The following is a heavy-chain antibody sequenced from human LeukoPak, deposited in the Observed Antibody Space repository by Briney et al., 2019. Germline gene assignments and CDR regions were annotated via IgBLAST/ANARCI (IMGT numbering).Heavy chain of an antibody. Sequence: PSETLSLTCTVSGGSISSYYWSWIRQPPGKGLEWIGYIYYSGSTNYNPSLKSRVTISVDTSKNQFSLKLSSVTAADTAVYYCARDMRCSGGSCYDAFDISGQGTMVTVSS. CDR3: ARDMRCSGGSCYDAFDI. CDR2: IYYSGST. CDR1: GGSISSYY. V-gene: IGHV4-59*01. J-gene: IGHJ3*02. D-gene: IGHD2-15*01.